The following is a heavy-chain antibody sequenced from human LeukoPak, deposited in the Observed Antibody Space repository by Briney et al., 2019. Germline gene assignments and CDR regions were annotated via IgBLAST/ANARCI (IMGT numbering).Heavy chain of an antibody. CDR1: GYTFTAYY. Sequence: GASVKVSCKASGYTFTAYYMHWVRQAPGQGLEWMGWINPNSGGTNYAQKFHDRVTMTRDTSISTAYMELNRLKSDDTAVYYCAREGDESFDYWGQGTLVTVSS. CDR2: INPNSGGT. CDR3: AREGDESFDY. J-gene: IGHJ4*02. D-gene: IGHD3-10*01. V-gene: IGHV1-2*02.